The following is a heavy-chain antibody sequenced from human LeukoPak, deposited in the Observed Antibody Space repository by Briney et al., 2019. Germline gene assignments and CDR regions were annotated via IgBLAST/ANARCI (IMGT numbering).Heavy chain of an antibody. Sequence: GGSLRLSCAASGFTFSSYSMNWVRQAPGKGLEWVSSISSSSSYIYYADSVKGRFTISRDNAKNSLYLQMNSLRAENTAVYYCARDLWERPFDYWSQGTLVTVSS. V-gene: IGHV3-21*01. CDR3: ARDLWERPFDY. J-gene: IGHJ4*02. CDR2: ISSSSSYI. D-gene: IGHD1-26*01. CDR1: GFTFSSYS.